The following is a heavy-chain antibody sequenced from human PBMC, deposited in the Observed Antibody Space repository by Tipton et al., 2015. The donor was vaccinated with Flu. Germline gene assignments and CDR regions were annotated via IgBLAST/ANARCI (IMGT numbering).Heavy chain of an antibody. V-gene: IGHV4-34*01. CDR2: INHSGST. Sequence: TLSLTCAVYGGSFSGYYWSWIRQPPGKGLEWVGEINHSGSTNYNPSLKSRVTISVDTSKNQFSLKLTPVTAADTAVYYCAKHCSGGSCPHAFDIWGQGTMVTVSS. CDR1: GGSFSGYY. CDR3: AKHCSGGSCPHAFDI. D-gene: IGHD2-15*01. J-gene: IGHJ3*02.